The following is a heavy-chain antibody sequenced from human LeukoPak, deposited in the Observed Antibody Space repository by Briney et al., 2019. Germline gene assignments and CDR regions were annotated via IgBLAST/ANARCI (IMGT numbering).Heavy chain of an antibody. CDR3: ARVSYGSGPAYYYYYGMDV. V-gene: IGHV4-34*01. Sequence: SETLSLTCAVYGGSFSGYYWSWIRQPPGKGLEWIGEINHSGSTNYNPSLKSRVTISVDTSKSQFSLKLSSVTAADTAVYYCARVSYGSGPAYYYYYGMDVWGQGTTVTVSS. J-gene: IGHJ6*02. D-gene: IGHD3-16*01. CDR1: GGSFSGYY. CDR2: INHSGST.